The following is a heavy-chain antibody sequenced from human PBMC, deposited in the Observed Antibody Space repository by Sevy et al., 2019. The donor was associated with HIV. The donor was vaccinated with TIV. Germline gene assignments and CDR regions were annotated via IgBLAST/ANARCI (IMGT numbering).Heavy chain of an antibody. CDR1: GGSISSGSYY. CDR2: IYTSGST. CDR3: ARVQRRDGYNFDY. D-gene: IGHD5-12*01. V-gene: IGHV4-61*02. J-gene: IGHJ4*02. Sequence: TLSLTCTVSGGSISSGSYYWSWIRQPAGKGLEWIGRIYTSGSTNYNPSLKSRVTISVDTSKNQFSLKLSSVTAADTAVYYCARVQRRDGYNFDYWGQGTLVTVSS.